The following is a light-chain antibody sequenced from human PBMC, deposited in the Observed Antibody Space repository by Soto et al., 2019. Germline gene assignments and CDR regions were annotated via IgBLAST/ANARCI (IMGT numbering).Light chain of an antibody. CDR2: EVS. CDR3: TSYEGGGKYV. CDR1: SSDVGAYNL. V-gene: IGLV2-14*01. J-gene: IGLJ1*01. Sequence: QSALTQPASVSGSPGQSVTISCTGTSSDVGAYNLVPWYQQYPGKAPKLMIYEVSNRPSGVSNRFSGSKSGNTASLTISGLQAEDEADYYCCTSYEGGGKYVFGTGTKVTVL.